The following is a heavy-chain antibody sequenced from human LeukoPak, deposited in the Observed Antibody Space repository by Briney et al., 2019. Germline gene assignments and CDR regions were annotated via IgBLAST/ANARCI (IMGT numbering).Heavy chain of an antibody. CDR2: ISSSSSYI. Sequence: GGSLRLSCAASGFTFSSYSMNWVRQAPGEGLKWVSSISSSSSYIYYADSVKGRFTISRDNAKNSLYLQMNSLRAEDMAVYYCARDYDYGGDNWFDPWGQGTLVTVSS. J-gene: IGHJ5*02. CDR3: ARDYDYGGDNWFDP. V-gene: IGHV3-21*01. CDR1: GFTFSSYS. D-gene: IGHD4-23*01.